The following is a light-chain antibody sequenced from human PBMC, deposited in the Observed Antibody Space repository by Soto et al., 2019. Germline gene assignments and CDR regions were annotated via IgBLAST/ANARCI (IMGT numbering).Light chain of an antibody. J-gene: IGLJ3*02. V-gene: IGLV1-40*01. CDR2: GNI. CDR1: SSNIGARYD. CDR3: QSYDSSLSGWV. Sequence: QSVLTQPPSVSGAPGQRVTISCTGSSSNIGARYDVHWYQQLPGTAPKLLIYGNINRPSGVPDRFSGSKSGTSASLAITGLLAEDEADYYCQSYDSSLSGWVFGGGTKLTVL.